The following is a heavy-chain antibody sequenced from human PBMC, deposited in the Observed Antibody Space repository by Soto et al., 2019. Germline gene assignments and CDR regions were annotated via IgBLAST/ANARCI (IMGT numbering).Heavy chain of an antibody. V-gene: IGHV6-1*01. CDR3: GSSPRGGWLQLKGAFDM. CDR1: GDSVSSNSAA. Sequence: PSQTLSLTCAISGDSVSSNSAAWNWIRQSPSRSLEWLGRTYYRSKWYNDYAVSVKSRITINPDTSKNQFSLQLISVPPEDMDVYYCGSSPRGGWLQLKGAFDMGGQETMVKVS. J-gene: IGHJ3*02. D-gene: IGHD5-12*01. CDR2: TYYRSKWYN.